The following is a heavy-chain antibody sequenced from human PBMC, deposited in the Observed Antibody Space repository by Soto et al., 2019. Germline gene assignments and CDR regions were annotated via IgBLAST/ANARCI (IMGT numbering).Heavy chain of an antibody. V-gene: IGHV3-23*01. Sequence: EVQLLESGGDLVQPGGSLRLSCAASGFTFSSHAISWVRQAPGKGLEWVSAISGTGVSTFYADSVKGRFTISRDNSKNTLYLQMNSQRVEDTAIYYCAKNRDGYYYTGTDVWGQGTTVTVSS. J-gene: IGHJ6*02. CDR1: GFTFSSHA. CDR2: ISGTGVST. CDR3: AKNRDGYYYTGTDV.